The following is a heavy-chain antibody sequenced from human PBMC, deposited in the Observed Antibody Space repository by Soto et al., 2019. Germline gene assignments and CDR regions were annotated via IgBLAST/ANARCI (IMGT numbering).Heavy chain of an antibody. CDR1: GGSVSSRSFY. CDR3: ARGDAINWFDP. J-gene: IGHJ5*02. Sequence: LSLTCSVSGGSVSSRSFYWNWIRQPPGKGLEWIGYISYSGSTNYNPSLKSRVTISVDTSKNHFSLKLSSVTAADTAVYYCARGDAINWFDPWGQGTLVTVSS. V-gene: IGHV4-61*01. CDR2: ISYSGST.